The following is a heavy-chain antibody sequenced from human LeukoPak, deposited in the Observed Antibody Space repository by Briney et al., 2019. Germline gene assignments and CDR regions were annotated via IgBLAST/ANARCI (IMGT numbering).Heavy chain of an antibody. V-gene: IGHV4-34*01. D-gene: IGHD3-3*01. CDR1: GGSFSGYY. CDR3: ARAPFLITIFGVVNDAFDI. Sequence: SETLSLTCAVYGGSFSGYYWSWIRQPPGKGLEWIGEINHSGSTDYNPSLKSRVTISVDTSKNQFSLKLSSVTAADTAVYYCARAPFLITIFGVVNDAFDIWGQGTMVTVSS. CDR2: INHSGST. J-gene: IGHJ3*02.